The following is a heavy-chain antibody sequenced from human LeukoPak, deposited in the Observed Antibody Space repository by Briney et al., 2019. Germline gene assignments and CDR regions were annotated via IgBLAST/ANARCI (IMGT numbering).Heavy chain of an antibody. D-gene: IGHD6-19*01. CDR2: IYSGGST. V-gene: IGHV3-53*01. J-gene: IGHJ5*02. CDR3: AREYSSGWYAWFDP. CDR1: GLTVTNAW. Sequence: PGGSLRLSCAASGLTVTNAWMNWVRQAPGKGLEWVSVIYSGGSTYYADSVKGRFTISRDNSKNTLYLQMNSLRAEDTAVYYCAREYSSGWYAWFDPWGQGTLVTVSS.